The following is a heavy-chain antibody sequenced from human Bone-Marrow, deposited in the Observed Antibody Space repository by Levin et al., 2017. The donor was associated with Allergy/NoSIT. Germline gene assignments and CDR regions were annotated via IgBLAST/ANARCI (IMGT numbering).Heavy chain of an antibody. CDR2: IYPADSDT. CDR1: GYSVSSFW. D-gene: IGHD5-24*01. Sequence: GESLKISCGGSGYSVSSFWIGWVRQRPGKGLEWMGIIYPADSDTRYSPSLQGQVTISVDGSRSTAYLQWTRLKASDTGIYYCARRGDGYNLYACVMWGQGTMVTVAS. V-gene: IGHV5-51*01. J-gene: IGHJ3*02. CDR3: ARRGDGYNLYACVM.